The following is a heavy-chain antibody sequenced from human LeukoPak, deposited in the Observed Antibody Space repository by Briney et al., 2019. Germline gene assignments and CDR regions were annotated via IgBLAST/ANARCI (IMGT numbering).Heavy chain of an antibody. CDR3: ARDQGEQWLAY. CDR1: SGTFSSYA. J-gene: IGHJ4*02. V-gene: IGHV1-69*04. CDR2: IIPILGIA. Sequence: GSSVKVSCKASSGTFSSYAISWVRQAPGQGLEWMGRIIPILGIANYAQKFQGRVTITADKSTSTAYMELSSLRSEDTAVYYCARDQGEQWLAYWGQGTLVTVSS. D-gene: IGHD6-19*01.